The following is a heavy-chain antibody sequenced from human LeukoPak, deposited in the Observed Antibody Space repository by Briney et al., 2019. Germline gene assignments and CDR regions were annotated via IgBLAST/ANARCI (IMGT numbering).Heavy chain of an antibody. V-gene: IGHV1-69*13. D-gene: IGHD4-17*01. CDR3: ARGDYGDYYYYYYMDV. CDR1: GGTFSSYA. CDR2: IIPIFGTA. Sequence: APVKVSCTASGGTFSSYAISWVRQAPGQGLEWMGGIIPIFGTANYAQKFQGRVTITADESTSTAYMELSSLRSEDTAVYYCARGDYGDYYYYYYMDVWGKGTTVTISS. J-gene: IGHJ6*03.